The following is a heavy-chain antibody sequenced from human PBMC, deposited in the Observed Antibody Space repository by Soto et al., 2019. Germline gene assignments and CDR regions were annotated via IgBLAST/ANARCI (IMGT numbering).Heavy chain of an antibody. V-gene: IGHV3-13*01. D-gene: IGHD3-10*01. CDR3: AREGERGSGDSVDALDV. CDR2: IDIAGNT. CDR1: GFTFSSYD. Sequence: EVQLVESGGGLVQPGGSLRLSCAASGFTFSSYDMHWVRQATGKGLEWVSAIDIAGNTYCPVSVRGRFTISRENAKNSLYLQINTLRAGDTAVYYCAREGERGSGDSVDALDVWGQGTLVTVSS. J-gene: IGHJ3*01.